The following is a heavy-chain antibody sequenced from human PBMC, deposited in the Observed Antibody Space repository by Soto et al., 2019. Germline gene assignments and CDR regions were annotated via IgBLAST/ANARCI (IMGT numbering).Heavy chain of an antibody. CDR1: GGTFSSYA. Sequence: GASVKVSCKASGGTFSSYAISWVRQAPGQGLEWMGGIIPIFGTANYAQKFQGRVTITADESTSTAYMELSSLRSEDTAVYYCASRWLHDYVLCYYGMDVWGQGTTVTVSS. CDR3: ASRWLHDYVLCYYGMDV. CDR2: IIPIFGTA. V-gene: IGHV1-69*13. J-gene: IGHJ6*02. D-gene: IGHD3-22*01.